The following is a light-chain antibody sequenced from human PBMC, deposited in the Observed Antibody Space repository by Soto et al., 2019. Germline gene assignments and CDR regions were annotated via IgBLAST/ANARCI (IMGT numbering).Light chain of an antibody. CDR3: QQANSFPLT. CDR2: GAN. J-gene: IGKJ4*01. Sequence: DIVLTQFPGTLSLSPGERATLSCRASQSLTRNYLAWYQQKVGQAPRLLIYGANTRAAGIPDRFSGSGSGTDFTLTISSLQPEDFATYYCQQANSFPLTFGGGTKVDIK. CDR1: QSLTRNY. V-gene: IGKV3-20*01.